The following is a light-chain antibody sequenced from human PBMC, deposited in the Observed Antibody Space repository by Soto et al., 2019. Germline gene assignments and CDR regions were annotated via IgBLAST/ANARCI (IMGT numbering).Light chain of an antibody. CDR3: VSYTTSASYV. V-gene: IGLV2-14*01. CDR2: DIN. J-gene: IGLJ1*01. Sequence: QSVLTQPASVSGSPGQSITISCTGTSSDVGNYIFVSWYRQHPGKAPKLMIYDINNRPSGVSNRFSGSKSGNTASLTISGLQAEDEADYHCVSYTTSASYVFGTGTKLTVL. CDR1: SSDVGNYIF.